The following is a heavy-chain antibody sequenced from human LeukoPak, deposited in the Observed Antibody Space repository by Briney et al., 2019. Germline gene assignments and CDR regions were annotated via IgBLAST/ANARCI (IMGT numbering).Heavy chain of an antibody. Sequence: PSETLSLTCTVSGGSISSYYWSWIRQPPGKGLEWIGYIYYSGSTNYNPSLKSRVTISVDTSKNQFSLKLSSVTAADTAVYYCARVYLATLDYWGQGILVTVSS. J-gene: IGHJ4*02. CDR1: GGSISSYY. V-gene: IGHV4-59*01. CDR3: ARVYLATLDY. CDR2: IYYSGST. D-gene: IGHD5-12*01.